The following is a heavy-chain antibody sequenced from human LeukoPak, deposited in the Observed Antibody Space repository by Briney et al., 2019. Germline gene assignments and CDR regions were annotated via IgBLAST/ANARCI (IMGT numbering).Heavy chain of an antibody. CDR3: ARDDPAESSGF. Sequence: GGSLRLSCAASGFIFNTYVMHWVRQAPGKGLEWLAFIRYDGSNKNYADSVKGRFTISRDNARNSLYLQMNSLRAEDTAVYYCARDDPAESSGFWGRGTLVTVSS. V-gene: IGHV3-30*02. CDR1: GFIFNTYV. J-gene: IGHJ2*01. D-gene: IGHD3-22*01. CDR2: IRYDGSNK.